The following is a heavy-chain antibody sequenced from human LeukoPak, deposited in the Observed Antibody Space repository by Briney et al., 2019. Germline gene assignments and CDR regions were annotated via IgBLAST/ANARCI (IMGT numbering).Heavy chain of an antibody. CDR1: GYTFTGYY. J-gene: IGHJ4*02. CDR2: INPNSGGT. CDR3: ARDLGGYSGYDLTY. V-gene: IGHV1-2*02. Sequence: ASVKVSCKASGYTFTGYYMHWVRQAPGQGLEWMGWINPNSGGTNYAQKFQGRVTMTTDTSTSTAYMELRSLRSDDTAVYYCARDLGGYSGYDLTYWGQGTLVTVSS. D-gene: IGHD5-12*01.